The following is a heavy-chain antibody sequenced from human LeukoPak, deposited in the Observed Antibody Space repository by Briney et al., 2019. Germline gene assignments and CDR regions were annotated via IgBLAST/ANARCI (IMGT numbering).Heavy chain of an antibody. V-gene: IGHV1-24*01. J-gene: IGHJ5*02. CDR1: GYTLTELS. D-gene: IGHD2-15*01. Sequence: GASVKVSCKVSGYTLTELSMHCVRQAPGKGLEWMGGFEPEDGETIYAQKFQGRVTMTEDTSTDTAYMELSSLRSEDTAVYYCATVTQPSDCSGGSCLYWFDPWGQGTLVTVSS. CDR3: ATVTQPSDCSGGSCLYWFDP. CDR2: FEPEDGET.